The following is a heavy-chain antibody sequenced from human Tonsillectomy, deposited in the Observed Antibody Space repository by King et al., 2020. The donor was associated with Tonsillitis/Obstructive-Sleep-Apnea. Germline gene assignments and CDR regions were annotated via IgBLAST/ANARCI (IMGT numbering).Heavy chain of an antibody. V-gene: IGHV1-69*04. CDR2: IIPMLGIA. Sequence: QLVQSGADVKKPGSSVKVSCEASGGTFSSYAISWVRQAPGQGLEWMGRIIPMLGIANYAQKFQGRVTIIADKSTSTAYMELSSLRSEDTAVYYCAGGDIGRSLHDYDMDVWGKGTTVTVSS. CDR3: AGGDIGRSLHDYDMDV. CDR1: GGTFSSYA. D-gene: IGHD2-15*01. J-gene: IGHJ6*03.